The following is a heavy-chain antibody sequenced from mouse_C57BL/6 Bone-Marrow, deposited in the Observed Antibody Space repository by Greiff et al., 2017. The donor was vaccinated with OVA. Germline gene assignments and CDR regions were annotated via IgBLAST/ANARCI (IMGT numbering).Heavy chain of an antibody. CDR2: INPGSGGT. Sequence: VQLQQSGAELVRPGTSVKVSCKASGYAFTNYLIEWVKQRPGQGLEWIGVINPGSGGTNYTEKFKGKATLTADKSSSTAYMQRSSLTSEDSAVYCCARERTGKRYFDVGGTGTTVTVSA. CDR3: ARERTGKRYFDV. CDR1: GYAFTNYL. J-gene: IGHJ1*03. V-gene: IGHV1-54*01. D-gene: IGHD4-1*01.